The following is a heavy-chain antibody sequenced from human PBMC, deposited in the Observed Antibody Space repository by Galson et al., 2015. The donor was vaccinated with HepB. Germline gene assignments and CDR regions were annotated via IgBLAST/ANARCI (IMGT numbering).Heavy chain of an antibody. V-gene: IGHV4-39*01. CDR2: IYYSGST. D-gene: IGHD1-26*01. CDR3: ARHLKSGSSDRGTDPPNTNDGDY. CDR1: GGSISSSSYY. Sequence: ETLSLTCTVSGGSISSSSYYWGWIRQPPGKGLEWIGSIYYSGSTYYNPSLKSRVTISVDTSKNQFSLKLSSVTAADTAVYYCARHLKSGSSDRGTDPPNTNDGDYWGQGTLVTVSS. J-gene: IGHJ4*02.